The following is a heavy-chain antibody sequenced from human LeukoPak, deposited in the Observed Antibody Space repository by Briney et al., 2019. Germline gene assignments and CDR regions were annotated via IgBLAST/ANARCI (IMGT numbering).Heavy chain of an antibody. CDR3: ANLHYVSSGSNFDY. CDR2: IHYSGTT. V-gene: IGHV4-59*11. D-gene: IGHD3-22*01. CDR1: ADSISSRY. J-gene: IGHJ4*02. Sequence: SETLSLTCTVSADSISSRYCSWIRQPQGKGLEWIGYIHYSGTTNYNPSLKSRVTISVDTSKKQFSLKLKSVTAADTAVYYCANLHYVSSGSNFDYWGQGTLVTVSS.